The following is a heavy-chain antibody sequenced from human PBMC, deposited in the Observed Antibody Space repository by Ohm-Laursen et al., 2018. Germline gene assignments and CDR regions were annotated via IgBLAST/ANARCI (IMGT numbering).Heavy chain of an antibody. CDR2: ISYDGSNK. CDR1: GFTFSSYG. J-gene: IGHJ6*02. D-gene: IGHD2-15*01. V-gene: IGHV3-30*18. CDR3: AKDRGSGYYGMDV. Sequence: RSLRLSCAAFGFTFSSYGMHWVRQAPGKGLEWVAVISYDGSNKYYADSVKGRFTISRDNSKNTLYLQMNSLRAEDTAVYYCAKDRGSGYYGMDVWGQGTTVTVSS.